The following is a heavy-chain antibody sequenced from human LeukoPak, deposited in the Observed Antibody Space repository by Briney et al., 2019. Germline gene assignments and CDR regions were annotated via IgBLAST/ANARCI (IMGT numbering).Heavy chain of an antibody. D-gene: IGHD3-10*01. J-gene: IGHJ3*02. Sequence: SQTLSLTCAISGDSVSSNSAAWSWIRQSPSRGLEWLGRTYYRSKWYNDYAVSVKSRITINPDTSKNQFSLQLNSVTPEDTAVYYCARDQPRGLLWFGERAFDIWGQGTMVTVSS. CDR1: GDSVSSNSAA. CDR2: TYYRSKWYN. CDR3: ARDQPRGLLWFGERAFDI. V-gene: IGHV6-1*01.